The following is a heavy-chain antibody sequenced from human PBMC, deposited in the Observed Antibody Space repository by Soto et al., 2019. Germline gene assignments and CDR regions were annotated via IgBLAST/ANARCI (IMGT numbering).Heavy chain of an antibody. J-gene: IGHJ3*02. CDR1: GGTFSSYT. CDR2: IIPILGIA. V-gene: IGHV1-69*04. Sequence: SVNVSCKASGGTFSSYTISWVRQAPGQGLEWMGRIIPILGIANYAQKFQGRVTITADKSTSTAYMELSSLRSEDTAVYYCAREIDIVAGDAFDIWGQGTMVTVSS. D-gene: IGHD5-12*01. CDR3: AREIDIVAGDAFDI.